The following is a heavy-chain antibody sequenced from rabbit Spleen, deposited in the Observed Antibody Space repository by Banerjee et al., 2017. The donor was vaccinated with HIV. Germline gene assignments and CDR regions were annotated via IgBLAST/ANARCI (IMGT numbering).Heavy chain of an antibody. CDR3: ARNYVNVLDP. D-gene: IGHD1-1*01. CDR1: GFSFSDRDV. J-gene: IGHJ2*01. V-gene: IGHV1S45*01. Sequence: QEQLEESGGGLVKPEGSLTLTCKASGFSFSDRDVMCWVRQAPGKGLEWIACIDTGDGDTYFANWAKGRFTISKTSSTTVTLQMTSLTAADTATYFCARNYVNVLDPWGPGTLVTVS. CDR2: IDTGDGDT.